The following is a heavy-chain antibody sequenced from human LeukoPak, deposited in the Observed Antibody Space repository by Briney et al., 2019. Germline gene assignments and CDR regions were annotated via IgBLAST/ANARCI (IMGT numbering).Heavy chain of an antibody. CDR2: IIPIFGTA. CDR3: ARDPRDGYNPRY. V-gene: IGHV1-69*05. Sequence: SVKVSCKASGYTFTSYAISWVRQAPGQGLEWMGGIIPIFGTANYAQKFQGRVTITTDESTSTAYMELSSLRSEDTAVYYCARDPRDGYNPRYWGQGTLVTVSS. CDR1: GYTFTSYA. D-gene: IGHD5-24*01. J-gene: IGHJ4*02.